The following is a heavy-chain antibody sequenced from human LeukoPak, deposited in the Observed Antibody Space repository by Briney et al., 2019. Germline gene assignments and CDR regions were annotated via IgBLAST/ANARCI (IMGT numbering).Heavy chain of an antibody. CDR3: ARDYPIYCSGTSCYTTLDY. J-gene: IGHJ4*02. CDR2: ISAYNGNT. D-gene: IGHD2-2*02. Sequence: ASVKVSCKASGYTFTSYGISWVRQAPGQGLEWMGWISAYNGNTNYAQKLQGRVTMTTDTSTSTAYMELRSLRSDDTAVYYCARDYPIYCSGTSCYTTLDYWGQGTLVTVSS. V-gene: IGHV1-18*01. CDR1: GYTFTSYG.